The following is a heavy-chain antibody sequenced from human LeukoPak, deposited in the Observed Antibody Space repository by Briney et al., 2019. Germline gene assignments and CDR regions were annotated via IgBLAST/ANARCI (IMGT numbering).Heavy chain of an antibody. D-gene: IGHD1-26*01. J-gene: IGHJ4*02. CDR2: INPNSATT. CDR3: ASGPWELPDY. CDR1: GYTFSGYY. V-gene: IGHV1-2*02. Sequence: ASVKVSCKASGYTFSGYYMHWVRQAPGQGLEWMGWINPNSATTKYEQKFQGRVTMTWDTSISTAYMELSRLRSDDTAVYYCASGPWELPDYWGQGTLVTVSS.